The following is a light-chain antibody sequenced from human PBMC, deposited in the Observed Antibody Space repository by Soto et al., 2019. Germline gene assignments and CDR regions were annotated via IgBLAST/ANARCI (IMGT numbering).Light chain of an antibody. Sequence: QPVLTQPASMSGSPGQSITISCTGTSSDVGGYNYVSWYRQHPGKAPKLMIYDVNNRPSGVSNRFSGSKSGNTASLTISGLQAEDEADYYCSSHSSSSTLVVFGGGTQLTVL. J-gene: IGLJ2*01. CDR2: DVN. CDR3: SSHSSSSTLVV. CDR1: SSDVGGYNY. V-gene: IGLV2-14*03.